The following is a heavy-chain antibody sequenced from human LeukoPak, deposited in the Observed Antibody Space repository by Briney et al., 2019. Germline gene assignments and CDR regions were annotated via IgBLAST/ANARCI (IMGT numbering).Heavy chain of an antibody. D-gene: IGHD3-22*01. CDR1: GFTFSTYA. CDR2: ISGSGASA. J-gene: IGHJ4*02. Sequence: GGSLRLSCAASGFTFSTYAMTWVRQAPGKGLEWVSVISGSGASADNADSVEGRFTISRDNSKNTLYLQMNSVRAEDTAVYYCAKVPTYYYDSSGYYHFDFWGQGTLVTVSS. V-gene: IGHV3-23*01. CDR3: AKVPTYYYDSSGYYHFDF.